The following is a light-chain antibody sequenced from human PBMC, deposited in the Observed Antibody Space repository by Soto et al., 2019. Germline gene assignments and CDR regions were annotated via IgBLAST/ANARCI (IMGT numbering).Light chain of an antibody. J-gene: IGLJ2*01. V-gene: IGLV2-14*03. CDR1: SSDIGLYTF. CDR3: SSYGATSTL. CDR2: DVS. Sequence: QSVLTQPASVSGSPGQSITIPCTGSSSDIGLYTFVSWYQQHAGKAPKLLIYDVSYRPSGISDRFSGSKSGNTASLTISGLQPEDEADYYCSSYGATSTLFGGGTKLTVL.